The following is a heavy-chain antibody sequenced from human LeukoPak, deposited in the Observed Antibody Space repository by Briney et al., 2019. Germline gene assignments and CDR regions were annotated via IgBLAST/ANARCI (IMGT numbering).Heavy chain of an antibody. CDR1: GFTFSSYG. Sequence: GGSLRLSCAASGFTFSSYGMHWVRQAPGKGLEWVAVISYDGSNKYYADSVKGRFTISRDNSKNTLYLQMNSLRAEDTAVYYCARGPLLRYSRHYYYYGMDVWGQGTTVTVSS. CDR3: ARGPLLRYSRHYYYYGMDV. J-gene: IGHJ6*02. CDR2: ISYDGSNK. V-gene: IGHV3-30*03. D-gene: IGHD3-9*01.